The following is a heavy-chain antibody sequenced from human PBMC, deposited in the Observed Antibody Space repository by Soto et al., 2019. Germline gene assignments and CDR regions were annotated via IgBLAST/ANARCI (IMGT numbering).Heavy chain of an antibody. CDR2: IYSGGRN. CDR1: GCSIRSFS. D-gene: IGHD6-13*01. CDR3: ARVSSRWDY. V-gene: IGHV4-4*07. J-gene: IGHJ4*02. Sequence: PAETLALTCTVSGCSIRSFSLSWVRQPAGKGLEWIGRIYSGGRNNYNPSLKSRVTMSVDTSKNQSSLRLSSLSAADTAMYYCARVSSRWDYWGPGTLVTVSS.